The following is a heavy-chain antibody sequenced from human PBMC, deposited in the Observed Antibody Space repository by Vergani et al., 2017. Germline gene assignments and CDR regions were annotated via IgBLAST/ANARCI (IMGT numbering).Heavy chain of an antibody. CDR2: ISYDGSNK. Sequence: QVQLVESGGGVVQPGRSLRLSCAASGFTFSSYAMHWVRQAPGKGLEWVAVISYDGSNKYYADSVKGRFTISRDNAKNSLYLQMNSLRAEDTAVYYCARDPRDSSGYYHPYYYYGMDVWGQGTTVTVSS. CDR3: ARDPRDSSGYYHPYYYYGMDV. D-gene: IGHD3-22*01. V-gene: IGHV3-30-3*01. J-gene: IGHJ6*02. CDR1: GFTFSSYA.